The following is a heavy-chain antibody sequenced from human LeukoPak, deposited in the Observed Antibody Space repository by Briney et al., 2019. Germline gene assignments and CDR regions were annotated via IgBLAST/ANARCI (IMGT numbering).Heavy chain of an antibody. D-gene: IGHD2-15*01. CDR2: ISSSSSYI. CDR3: ARDSVSYCSGGSCFDY. Sequence: GSLRLSCAASGFTFSSYSMNWVRQAPGKGLEWVSSISSSSSYIYYADSVKGRFTISRDNAKNSLYLQMNSLRAEDTAVYYCARDSVSYCSGGSCFDYWGQGTLVTVSS. J-gene: IGHJ4*02. V-gene: IGHV3-21*01. CDR1: GFTFSSYS.